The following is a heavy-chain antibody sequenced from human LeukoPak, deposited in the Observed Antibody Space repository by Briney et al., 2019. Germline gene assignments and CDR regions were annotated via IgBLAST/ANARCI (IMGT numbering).Heavy chain of an antibody. Sequence: GGSLRLSCAASGFTFSSYAMSWVRQAPGKGLEWVSTISGSGGSTYYADSVKGRFTISRDNSKNTLYLQMNSLRAEDTAVYYCAKGRSPDIVATTYFDYWGQGTLVTVSS. CDR3: AKGRSPDIVATTYFDY. V-gene: IGHV3-23*01. CDR1: GFTFSSYA. J-gene: IGHJ4*02. CDR2: ISGSGGST. D-gene: IGHD5-12*01.